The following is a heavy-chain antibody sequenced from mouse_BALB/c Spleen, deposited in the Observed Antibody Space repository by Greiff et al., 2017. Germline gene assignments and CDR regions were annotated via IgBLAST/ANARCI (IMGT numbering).Heavy chain of an antibody. CDR3: ARGPYYYGSSSLYPMDY. CDR2: IHYSGST. D-gene: IGHD1-1*01. J-gene: IGHJ4*01. CDR1: GYSITSGYT. Sequence: EVQLQESGPDLVKPSQSLSLTCTVTGYSITSGYTWHWIRQFPGNKLEWMGYIHYSGSTNYNPSLKSRISITRDTSKNQFFLQLNSVTTEDTATYYCARGPYYYGSSSLYPMDYWGQGTSVTVSS. V-gene: IGHV3-1*02.